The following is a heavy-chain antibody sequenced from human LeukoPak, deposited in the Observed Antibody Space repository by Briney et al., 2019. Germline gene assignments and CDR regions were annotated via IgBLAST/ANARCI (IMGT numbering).Heavy chain of an antibody. V-gene: IGHV4-39*01. CDR1: GGSISNSNYY. Sequence: SETLSLTCTVSGGSISNSNYYWGWIRQPPEKGLEWIGSIYSSGNTYYNPSLKSRVTMSVDTSKDQFSLNLNFVTAAGTAVYYCARHASGSYNNFQHWGQGTLVTVSS. CDR3: ARHASGSYNNFQH. J-gene: IGHJ1*01. D-gene: IGHD1-26*01. CDR2: IYSSGNT.